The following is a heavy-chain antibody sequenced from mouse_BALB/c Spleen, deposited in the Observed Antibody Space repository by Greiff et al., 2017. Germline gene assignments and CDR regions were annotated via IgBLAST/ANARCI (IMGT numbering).Heavy chain of an antibody. V-gene: IGHV1-7*01. CDR1: GYTFTSYW. Sequence: QVQLQQSGAELAKPGASVKMSCKASGYTFTSYWMHWVKQRPGQGLEWIGYINPSTGYTEYNQKFKDKATLTADKSSSTAYMQLGSLTSEDSAVYYCAYGSSFYWGQGTTLTVSS. CDR2: INPSTGYT. J-gene: IGHJ2*01. CDR3: AYGSSFY. D-gene: IGHD1-1*01.